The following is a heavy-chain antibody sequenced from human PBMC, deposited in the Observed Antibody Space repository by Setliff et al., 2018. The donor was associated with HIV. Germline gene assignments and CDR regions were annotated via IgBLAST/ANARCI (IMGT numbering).Heavy chain of an antibody. J-gene: IGHJ6*03. D-gene: IGHD1-1*01. Sequence: ASVKVSCKASGYTFTKYDINWVRQATGQGLEWMGWMNPNSGNAEYAQRFQGRVTLTRNTSISTAYMELSSLRSEDTAVYYCARNPQPTGTPDYYYYYYMDVWGKGTTVTVSS. CDR1: GYTFTKYD. CDR3: ARNPQPTGTPDYYYYYYMDV. CDR2: MNPNSGNA. V-gene: IGHV1-8*03.